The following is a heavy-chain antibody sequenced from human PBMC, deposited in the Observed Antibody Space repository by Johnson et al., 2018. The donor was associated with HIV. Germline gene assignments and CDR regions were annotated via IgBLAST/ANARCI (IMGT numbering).Heavy chain of an antibody. V-gene: IGHV3-23*04. J-gene: IGHJ3*02. CDR2: ISDSGDNT. CDR3: ARTTLRFLDRGDDAFDI. Sequence: VQLVESGGGLVQPGGSLRLSCAASGFTFTTSAMSWVRQAPGKGLEWVSAISDSGDNTYYADSVRGRFTISRDNSKNTLYLQMNSLRAEDTAVYYCARTTLRFLDRGDDAFDIWGQGTMVTVSS. CDR1: GFTFTTSA. D-gene: IGHD3-3*01.